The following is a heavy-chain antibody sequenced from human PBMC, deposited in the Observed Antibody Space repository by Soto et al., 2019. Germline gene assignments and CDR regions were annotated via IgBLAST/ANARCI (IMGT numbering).Heavy chain of an antibody. Sequence: EVQLLESGGGLVQPGGSLRLSCAASGVTFSSYAMSWVRQAPGKGLEWVSAISGSGGSTYYADSVKGRFTISRDNSKNTLYLQMNSLRAEDTAVYYCAKNPDKRGFMRWFDPWGQGTLVTVSS. CDR3: AKNPDKRGFMRWFDP. CDR1: GVTFSSYA. J-gene: IGHJ5*02. D-gene: IGHD3-9*01. CDR2: ISGSGGST. V-gene: IGHV3-23*01.